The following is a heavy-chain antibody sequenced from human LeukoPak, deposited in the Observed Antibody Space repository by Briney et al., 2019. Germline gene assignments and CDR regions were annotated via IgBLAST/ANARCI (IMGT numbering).Heavy chain of an antibody. Sequence: SETLSLTCTVSGGSISSSSYYWSWLRQPPGKGLEWIGEISHSGDTNYNPSLKSRVTMSLDTSKNQFFLNLNSVTAADTAVYYCARGFSYWGQGTLVTVSS. CDR1: GGSISSSSYY. V-gene: IGHV4-39*07. J-gene: IGHJ4*02. CDR3: ARGFSY. CDR2: ISHSGDT.